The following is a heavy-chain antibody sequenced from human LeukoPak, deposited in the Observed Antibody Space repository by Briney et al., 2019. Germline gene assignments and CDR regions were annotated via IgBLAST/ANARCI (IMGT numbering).Heavy chain of an antibody. V-gene: IGHV3-74*01. D-gene: IGHD4-23*01. CDR3: VRGNDYGGPHY. CDR2: IDRDGSRI. J-gene: IGHJ4*02. Sequence: GESLRLSCAVSGFTFSSYWMHWVRQAPGKGLVWVSRIDRDGSRINYADSVKGRFTISRDNGKNTLFLQMNSLRAEDAAVYYCVRGNDYGGPHYWGQGTLVTVSS. CDR1: GFTFSSYW.